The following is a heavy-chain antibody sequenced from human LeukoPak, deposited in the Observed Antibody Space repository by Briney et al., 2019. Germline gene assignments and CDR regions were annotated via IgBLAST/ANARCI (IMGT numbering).Heavy chain of an antibody. J-gene: IGHJ3*02. Sequence: SETLSLTCTVSGGSISSYYWSWIRQPPGKGLEWIGYIHYSGSTNYNPSLKSRVTISVDTSKNQFSLKLSSVTAADTAVYYCARGTYYDSSGYFNDAFDIWGQGTMVTVSS. CDR2: IHYSGST. CDR1: GGSISSYY. D-gene: IGHD3-22*01. V-gene: IGHV4-59*01. CDR3: ARGTYYDSSGYFNDAFDI.